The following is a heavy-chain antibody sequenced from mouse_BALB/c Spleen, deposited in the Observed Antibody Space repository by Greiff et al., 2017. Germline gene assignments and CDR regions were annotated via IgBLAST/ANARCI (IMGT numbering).Heavy chain of an antibody. CDR3: ARGGYDDADWYFDV. V-gene: IGHV3-6*02. D-gene: IGHD2-14*01. Sequence: VQLQQSGPGLVKPSQSLSLTCSVTGYSITSGYYWNWIRQFPGNKLEWMGYISYDGSNNYNPSLKNRISITRDTSKNQFFLKLNSVTTEDTATYYCARGGYDDADWYFDVWGAGTTVTVSS. CDR2: ISYDGSN. CDR1: GYSITSGYY. J-gene: IGHJ1*01.